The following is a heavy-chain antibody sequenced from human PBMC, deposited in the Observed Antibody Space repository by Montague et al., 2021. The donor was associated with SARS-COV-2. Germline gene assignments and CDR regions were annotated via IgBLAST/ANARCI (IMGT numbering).Heavy chain of an antibody. CDR2: VYSSGTT. CDR3: ATLTQSNGDF. CDR1: SDSINSYY. V-gene: IGHV4-4*08. J-gene: IGHJ4*02. D-gene: IGHD4/OR15-4a*01. Sequence: SETLSLTCTVSSDSINSYYWGWIRQPPGKRLEWLGYVYSSGTTNYNPSLNSRIAISVDTSKNQFSLRLDSATAADTAIYYCATLTQSNGDFWGQGALVTV.